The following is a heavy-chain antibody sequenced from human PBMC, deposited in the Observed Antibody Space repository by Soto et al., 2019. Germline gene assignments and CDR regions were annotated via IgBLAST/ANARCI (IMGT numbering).Heavy chain of an antibody. Sequence: SVKVCCKASGGTFSSYAISWVRQAPGQGLEWMGGIIPIFGTANYAQKFQGRVTITADKSTSTAYMELSSLRSEDTAVYYCALSPWGVIRDGMYVWGQGTTVTAS. V-gene: IGHV1-69*06. CDR1: GGTFSSYA. CDR3: ALSPWGVIRDGMYV. D-gene: IGHD3-10*01. J-gene: IGHJ6*02. CDR2: IIPIFGTA.